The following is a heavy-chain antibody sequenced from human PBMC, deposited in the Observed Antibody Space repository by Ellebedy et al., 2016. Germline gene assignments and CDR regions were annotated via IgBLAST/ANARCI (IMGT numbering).Heavy chain of an antibody. CDR1: GFTFSSYS. V-gene: IGHV3-48*01. D-gene: IGHD6-13*01. J-gene: IGHJ6*02. CDR2: IDSRSSSI. Sequence: GGSLRLSCAASGFTFSSYSMNWVRQAPGKGLAWVSYIDSRSSSIYYADSVKGRFTISRDNAKNSLYLQMNSLRAEDTAVYYCARLGGYSSSWKDNGMDVWGQGTTVTVSS. CDR3: ARLGGYSSSWKDNGMDV.